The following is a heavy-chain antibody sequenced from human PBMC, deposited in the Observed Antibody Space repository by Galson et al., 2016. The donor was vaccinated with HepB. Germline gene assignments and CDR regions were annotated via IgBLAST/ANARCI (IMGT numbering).Heavy chain of an antibody. D-gene: IGHD3-10*01. CDR2: LYPGDSET. Sequence: QSGAEVKKPGESLKISCKGSGYIFTGYWIGWVRHMPGKGLEWMGILYPGDSETRYSPSFQGQVTISADKSINTAYLQWSSLKASDTAMYYCARQRGDWFDPWGQGTLVTVSS. V-gene: IGHV5-51*01. J-gene: IGHJ5*02. CDR3: ARQRGDWFDP. CDR1: GYIFTGYW.